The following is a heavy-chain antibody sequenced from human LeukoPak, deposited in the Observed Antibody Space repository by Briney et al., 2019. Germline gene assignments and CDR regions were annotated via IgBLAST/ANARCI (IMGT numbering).Heavy chain of an antibody. J-gene: IGHJ4*02. CDR2: FDPEDGET. CDR1: GYTFTHFF. V-gene: IGHV1-24*01. D-gene: IGHD2-8*01. CDR3: ATGSPIGYCTNGVCYTPPFDY. Sequence: ASVKVSCKASGYTFTHFFIHWVRQAPGKGLEWMGGFDPEDGETISAQKFQGRVTMTEDTSTDTAYMDLSSLRSDDTAVYYCATGSPIGYCTNGVCYTPPFDYWGQGTLVTVSS.